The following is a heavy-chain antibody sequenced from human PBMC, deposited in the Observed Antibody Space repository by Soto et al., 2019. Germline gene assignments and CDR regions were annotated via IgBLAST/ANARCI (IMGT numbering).Heavy chain of an antibody. CDR3: AKLSSVPTAILNWFDP. CDR2: IYIGGST. J-gene: IGHJ5*02. Sequence: GGSLRLSCAASGFTVSSNYIIWVRQAPGKGLEWVSVIYIGGSTFYADSVKGRFTMSRDNSKNTLHLQINNLSPEDTAIYYCAKLSSVPTAILNWFDPWGQGTLVTVSS. V-gene: IGHV3-53*01. CDR1: GFTVSSNY. D-gene: IGHD2-21*02.